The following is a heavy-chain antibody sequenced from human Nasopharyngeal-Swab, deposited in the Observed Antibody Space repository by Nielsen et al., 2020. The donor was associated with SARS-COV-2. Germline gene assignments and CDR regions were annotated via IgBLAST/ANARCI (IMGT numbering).Heavy chain of an antibody. CDR1: GFTFSSYA. V-gene: IGHV3-23*01. J-gene: IGHJ6*02. Sequence: GGSLRLSCAASGFTFSSYAMNWVRQAPGKGLEWVSAISGSGGSTYYADSVKGRFTISRDNSKNTLYLQMNSLRAEDTAVYYCAKDGGLTTFPYYYYYGMDVWGQGTTGTVSS. CDR3: AKDGGLTTFPYYYYYGMDV. D-gene: IGHD4/OR15-4a*01. CDR2: ISGSGGST.